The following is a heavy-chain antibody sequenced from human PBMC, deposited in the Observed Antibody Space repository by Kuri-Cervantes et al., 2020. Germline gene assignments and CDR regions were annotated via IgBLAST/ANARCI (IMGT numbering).Heavy chain of an antibody. CDR3: ARAASMDV. CDR2: ISYDGSNK. J-gene: IGHJ6*02. CDR1: GFTFSSYA. V-gene: IGHV3-30-3*01. Sequence: GGSLRLSGAASGFTFSSYAMHWVRQAPGKGLEWVAVISYDGSNKYYADSVKGRFTISRDNSKNTLYLQMNSLRAEDTAVYYCARAASMDVWGQGTAVTVSS.